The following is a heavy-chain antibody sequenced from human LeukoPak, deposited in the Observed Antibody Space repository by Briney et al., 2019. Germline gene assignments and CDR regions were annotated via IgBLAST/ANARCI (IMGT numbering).Heavy chain of an antibody. D-gene: IGHD5-18*01. CDR1: GFTFSSYA. Sequence: GGSLGLSCAASGFTFSSYAMSWVRQAPGKGLEWVSAISGSGGSTYYADSVKGRFTISRDNSKNTLYLQMNTLRPEDTAVYSCAKNGRGYSSDYFDYWGQGTLVTVSS. CDR2: ISGSGGST. CDR3: AKNGRGYSSDYFDY. J-gene: IGHJ4*02. V-gene: IGHV3-23*01.